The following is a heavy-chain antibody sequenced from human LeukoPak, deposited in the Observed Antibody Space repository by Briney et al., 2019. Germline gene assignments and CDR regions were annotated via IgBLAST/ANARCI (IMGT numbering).Heavy chain of an antibody. D-gene: IGHD3-10*01. CDR3: ARDLGRMWFGELTLDY. J-gene: IGHJ4*02. CDR1: GFSFSNYW. CDR2: IKQDGSEK. V-gene: IGHV3-7*01. Sequence: GGSLRLSCAASGFSFSNYWMHWVRQAPGKGLEWVANIKQDGSEKHYVDSVKGRFTISRDNAKNSLYLQMNSLRAEDTAVYYCARDLGRMWFGELTLDYWGQGVLVTVSS.